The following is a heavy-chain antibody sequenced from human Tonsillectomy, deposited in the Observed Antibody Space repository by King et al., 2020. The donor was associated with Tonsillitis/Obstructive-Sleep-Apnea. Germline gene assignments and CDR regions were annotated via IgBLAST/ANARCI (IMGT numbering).Heavy chain of an antibody. V-gene: IGHV3-7*01. D-gene: IGHD2-15*01. J-gene: IGHJ4*02. CDR1: GFTFSSYW. CDR2: IKQDGSEK. CDR3: ARGYCSGGSCYLTPYPFVFDY. Sequence: VQLVESGGGLVQPGGSLRLSCAASGFTFSSYWMSWVRQAPRKGLEWVANIKQDGSEKYYVDSVKGRFTISRDNAKNSLYLQMNSLRAEDTAVYYCARGYCSGGSCYLTPYPFVFDYWGQGTLVTVSS.